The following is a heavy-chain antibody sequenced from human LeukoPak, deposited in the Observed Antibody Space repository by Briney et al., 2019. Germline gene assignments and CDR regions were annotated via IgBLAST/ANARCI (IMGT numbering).Heavy chain of an antibody. CDR1: GFTFSSYA. V-gene: IGHV3-23*01. D-gene: IGHD3-10*01. CDR2: ISDSRRST. J-gene: IGHJ4*02. Sequence: GGSLRLSCAASGFTFSSYAMSWVRQAPGKGLEWVSGISDSRRSTVYADSVKGRFTISRDNSKNTLYLQMNILRAEDTAVYYCAKDRGSGSGSYTWGIFDCWGQGTLVTVSS. CDR3: AKDRGSGSGSYTWGIFDC.